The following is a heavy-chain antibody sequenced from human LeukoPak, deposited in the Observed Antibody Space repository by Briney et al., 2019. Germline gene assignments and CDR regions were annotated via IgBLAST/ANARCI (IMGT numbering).Heavy chain of an antibody. CDR1: GFTFSSYS. J-gene: IGHJ4*02. CDR2: ISSSSSYI. V-gene: IGHV3-21*04. Sequence: GGSLRLSCAASGFTFSSYSMNWVRQAPGKGLEWVSSISSSSSYIYYADSVKGRFTISRDNAKNSLYLQMNSLRAEDTAVYYFARVVVVITAQARTGHYYFDYGGQGTLVTVSS. D-gene: IGHD3-22*01. CDR3: ARVVVVITAQARTGHYYFDY.